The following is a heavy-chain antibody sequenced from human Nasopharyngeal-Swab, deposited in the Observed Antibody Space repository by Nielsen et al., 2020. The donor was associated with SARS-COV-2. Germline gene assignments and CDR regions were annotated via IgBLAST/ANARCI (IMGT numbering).Heavy chain of an antibody. Sequence: GESLKISCAASGFTFSSYGMHWVRQAPGKGLEWVAVIWYDGSNKYYADSVKGRITISRDNSKNTLYLQMNSLRAEDPAVYYCARDKERAGYSSGWYGLGGQGPLVTVSS. CDR3: ARDKERAGYSSGWYGL. D-gene: IGHD6-19*01. V-gene: IGHV3-33*01. J-gene: IGHJ4*02. CDR1: GFTFSSYG. CDR2: IWYDGSNK.